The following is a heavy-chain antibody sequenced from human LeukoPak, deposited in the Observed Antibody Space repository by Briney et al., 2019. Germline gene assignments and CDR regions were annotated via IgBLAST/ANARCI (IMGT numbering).Heavy chain of an antibody. V-gene: IGHV1-69*13. CDR2: IIPIFGTA. J-gene: IGHJ6*02. CDR1: GGTFSSYA. Sequence: SVKVSCKASGGTFSSYAISWVRQAPGQGLEWMGGIIPIFGTANYAQKFQGRVTITADESTSTAYMELSSLRSEDTAVYYCARGRLAVRYFDWLQLYYYGMDVWGQGTTVTVSS. D-gene: IGHD3-9*01. CDR3: ARGRLAVRYFDWLQLYYYGMDV.